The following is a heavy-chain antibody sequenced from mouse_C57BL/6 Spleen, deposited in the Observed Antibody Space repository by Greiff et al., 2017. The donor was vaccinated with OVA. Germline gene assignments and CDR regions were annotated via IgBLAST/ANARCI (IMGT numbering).Heavy chain of an antibody. V-gene: IGHV1-52*01. CDR1: GYTFTSYW. J-gene: IGHJ4*01. Sequence: QVQLQQPGAELVRPGSSVKLSCKASGYTFTSYWMHWVKQRPIQGLEWIGNIDPSDSETHYNQKFKDKATLTVDKSSSTAYMQLSSLTSEDAAVYYCARQQANYAMDYWGQGTSVTVSS. CDR2: IDPSDSET. D-gene: IGHD3-2*02. CDR3: ARQQANYAMDY.